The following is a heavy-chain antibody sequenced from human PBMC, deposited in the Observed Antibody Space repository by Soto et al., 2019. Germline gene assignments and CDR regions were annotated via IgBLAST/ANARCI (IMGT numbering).Heavy chain of an antibody. V-gene: IGHV4-34*01. D-gene: IGHD2-21*02. CDR2: INHSGST. Sequence: SQTLSLTCAVYGGSFSGYYWSWIRQPPGKGLEWIGEINHSGSTNYNPSLKSRVTISVDTSKNQFSLKLSSVTAADTAVYYCARGRGGDYAYYYYYGMDVWGQGTTVTVSS. CDR3: ARGRGGDYAYYYYYGMDV. CDR1: GGSFSGYY. J-gene: IGHJ6*02.